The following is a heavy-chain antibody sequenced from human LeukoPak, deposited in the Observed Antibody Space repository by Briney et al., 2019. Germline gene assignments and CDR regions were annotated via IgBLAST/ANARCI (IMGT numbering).Heavy chain of an antibody. Sequence: PSETLSLTCTVSGGSISSSSYYWGWIRQPPGKGLEWIGSSYYSGSTYYNPSLKSRVTISVDTSKNQFSLKLSSVTAADTAVFYCARHLYGSGGYYYYYMDVWGKGTTVTVSS. J-gene: IGHJ6*03. CDR3: ARHLYGSGGYYYYYMDV. V-gene: IGHV4-39*01. D-gene: IGHD2-8*01. CDR1: GGSISSSSYY. CDR2: SYYSGST.